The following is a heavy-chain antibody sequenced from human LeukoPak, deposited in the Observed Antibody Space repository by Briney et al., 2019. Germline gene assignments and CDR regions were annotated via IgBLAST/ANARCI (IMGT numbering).Heavy chain of an antibody. CDR2: ISWNSGSI. CDR1: GFTFDDYA. CDR3: AKGSSGWYYYFDY. J-gene: IGHJ4*02. Sequence: GGSLRLSCAASGFTFDDYAMHLVRQAPGKGLEWVSGISWNSGSIGYADSVKGRFTISRDNAKNSLYLQMNSLRAEDMALYYCAKGSSGWYYYFDYWGQGTLVTASS. D-gene: IGHD6-19*01. V-gene: IGHV3-9*03.